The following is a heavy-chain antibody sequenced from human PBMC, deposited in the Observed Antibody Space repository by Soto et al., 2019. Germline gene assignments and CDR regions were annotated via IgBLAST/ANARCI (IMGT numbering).Heavy chain of an antibody. CDR1: GGSISYYY. CDR2: IYYSGDT. J-gene: IGHJ4*02. D-gene: IGHD5-12*01. CDR3: VRGGYVHAFDY. V-gene: IGHV4-59*01. Sequence: SETLSLTCTVSGGSISYYYWGWIRQPPGKGLEWIGSIYYSGDTHYNPSLKSRVTISVDTSMNQFSLNLDSVTAVDSAVYYCVRGGYVHAFDYWGQGALVTVSS.